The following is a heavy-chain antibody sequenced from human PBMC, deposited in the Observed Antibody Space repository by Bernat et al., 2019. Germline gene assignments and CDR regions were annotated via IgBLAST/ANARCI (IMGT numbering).Heavy chain of an antibody. Sequence: EVQLVESGGGLVKPGGSLRLSCAASGCTFNNDWMNWVRQAPGKGLEWVGRIKSETDGGTAVYAAPVKGRFTISRDDSQNTLYLQMHSLKTEDTAMYYCTTDPIGSNPSRFDYWGQGTLVTVSS. CDR2: IKSETDGGTA. V-gene: IGHV3-15*07. CDR3: TTDPIGSNPSRFDY. D-gene: IGHD4/OR15-4a*01. CDR1: GCTFNNDW. J-gene: IGHJ4*02.